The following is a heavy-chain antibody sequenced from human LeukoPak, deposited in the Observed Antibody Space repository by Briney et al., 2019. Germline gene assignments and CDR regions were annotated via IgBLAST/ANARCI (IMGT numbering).Heavy chain of an antibody. CDR1: GGSISSHY. Sequence: SETLSLTCTVSGGSISSHYWSWIRQPPGTGLEWIGYIYYSGSTNYTNYNPSLKSRVTISVDTSKNQFSLKLSSVTAADTAVYYGARDPIVSVGDWYFDLWGRGTLVTVSS. V-gene: IGHV4-59*11. D-gene: IGHD3-16*02. CDR3: ARDPIVSVGDWYFDL. CDR2: IYYSGSTNYT. J-gene: IGHJ2*01.